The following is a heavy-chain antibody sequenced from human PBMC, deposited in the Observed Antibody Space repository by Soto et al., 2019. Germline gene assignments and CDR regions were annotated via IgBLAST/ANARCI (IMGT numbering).Heavy chain of an antibody. V-gene: IGHV1-2*04. CDR1: GYTYTGYY. J-gene: IGHJ6*02. CDR3: ARDLIGSGSVDYYYGMDV. CDR2: INPNSGGT. D-gene: IGHD6-19*01. Sequence: ASVKVSCKASGYTYTGYYMHWVRQATGQGLEWMGWINPNSGGTNYAQKFQGWVTMTRDTSISTAYMELSRLRSDDTAVYYCARDLIGSGSVDYYYGMDVWGQGTTVTVSS.